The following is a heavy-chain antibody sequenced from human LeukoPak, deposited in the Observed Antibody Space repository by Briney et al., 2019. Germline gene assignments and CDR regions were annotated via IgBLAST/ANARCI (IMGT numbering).Heavy chain of an antibody. CDR2: IKTKTDGGTT. D-gene: IGHD3-22*01. CDR1: GLTLSKAW. Sequence: GGSWGSSGAPSGLTLSKAWMSGFGQAPGKGLGWVGRIKTKTDGGTTDYAAPVKGRFTISRDDSKNTLYLQMNSLKTEDTAVYYCARERYGDSSGYWSVGYWGQGTLVTVSS. CDR3: ARERYGDSSGYWSVGY. J-gene: IGHJ4*02. V-gene: IGHV3-15*01.